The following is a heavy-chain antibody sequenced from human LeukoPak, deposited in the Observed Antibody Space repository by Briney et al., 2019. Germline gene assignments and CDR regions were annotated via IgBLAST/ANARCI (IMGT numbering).Heavy chain of an antibody. CDR2: IYYSGST. CDR3: ARTSGELLIDY. D-gene: IGHD1-26*01. V-gene: IGHV4-59*01. J-gene: IGHJ4*02. Sequence: SETLSLTCTVPGGSISNYYWSWIRQPPGKGLEWIGYIYYSGSTNYNPSLKRRVTISVDTSKNQFSLKLSSVTAADPAVYYCARTSGELLIDYWGQGTLVTVSS. CDR1: GGSISNYY.